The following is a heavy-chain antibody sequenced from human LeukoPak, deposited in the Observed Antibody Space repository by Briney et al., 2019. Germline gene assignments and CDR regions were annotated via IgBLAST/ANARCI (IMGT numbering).Heavy chain of an antibody. V-gene: IGHV4-34*01. D-gene: IGHD3-9*01. J-gene: IGHJ5*02. CDR3: ARAQYYDILTGYYSYNWFDP. Sequence: SETLSLTCAVYGGSFSGYYWSWIRQPPGKGLEWIGEINHSGSTNYNPSLKSRVTISVDTSKNQFSLKLSSVTAADTAVYYCARAQYYDILTGYYSYNWFDPWGQGILVTVSS. CDR2: INHSGST. CDR1: GGSFSGYY.